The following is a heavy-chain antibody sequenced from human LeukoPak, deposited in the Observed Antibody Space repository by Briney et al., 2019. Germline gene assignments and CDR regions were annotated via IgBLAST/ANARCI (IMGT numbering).Heavy chain of an antibody. V-gene: IGHV3-9*01. D-gene: IGHD1-26*01. CDR3: AKDMEGEPGIVGAPFDY. CDR1: GFTFDDYA. CDR2: ISWNSGSI. Sequence: PGRSLRLSCAASGFTFDDYAMHWVRQAPGKGLEWVSGISWNSGSIGYADSVKGRFTISRDNAKNSLYLQMNSLRAEDTALYYCAKDMEGEPGIVGAPFDYWGQGTLVTVSS. J-gene: IGHJ4*02.